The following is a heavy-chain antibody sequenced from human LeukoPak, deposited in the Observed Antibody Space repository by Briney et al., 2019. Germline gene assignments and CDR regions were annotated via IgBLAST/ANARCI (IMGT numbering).Heavy chain of an antibody. CDR2: IKQDGSDK. D-gene: IGHD6-19*01. J-gene: IGHJ4*02. CDR3: VRESRSSSGSR. CDR1: GFTFSSYG. Sequence: GGSLRLSCAASGFTFSSYGMHWVRQAPGKGLEWVANIKQDGSDKNYVDSVKGRFTISRDNAKNSLYLQLNGLRAEDTAVYYCVRESRSSSGSRWGQGTLVTVSS. V-gene: IGHV3-7*01.